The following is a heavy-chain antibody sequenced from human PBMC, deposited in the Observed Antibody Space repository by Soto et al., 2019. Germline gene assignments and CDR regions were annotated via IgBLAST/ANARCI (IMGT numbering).Heavy chain of an antibody. V-gene: IGHV2-5*02. D-gene: IGHD4-17*01. CDR2: IYWDDDE. CDR1: GFSLRNSGVG. J-gene: IGHJ4*02. Sequence: QITLKESGPTLVKPTQTLTLTCTFSGFSLRNSGVGVGWIRQPPGKALEWLALIYWDDDERYRPSLKSRLTTTKDTSKNQVVLTMTNMDPVETATNYCAHLTTGGFYFDYWGQGTLVTVSS. CDR3: AHLTTGGFYFDY.